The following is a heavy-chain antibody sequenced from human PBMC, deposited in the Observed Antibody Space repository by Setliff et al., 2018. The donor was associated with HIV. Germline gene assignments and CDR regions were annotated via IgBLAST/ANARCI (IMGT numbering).Heavy chain of an antibody. V-gene: IGHV1-8*02. CDR3: ARARTDYYDRRRRAHYYIDV. D-gene: IGHD3-22*01. CDR1: GYTFTSSD. CDR2: MNPDSRNT. J-gene: IGHJ6*03. Sequence: ASVKVSCKASGYTFTSSDIYWVRQAAGQGLEWMGWMNPDSRNTGYAQRFEGSVTMTWDTSISTAYLELNNVKFEDTAIYYCARARTDYYDRRRRAHYYIDVWARGATVTVSS.